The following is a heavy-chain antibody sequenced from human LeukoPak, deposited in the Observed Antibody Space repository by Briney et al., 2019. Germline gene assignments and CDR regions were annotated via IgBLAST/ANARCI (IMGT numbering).Heavy chain of an antibody. CDR1: GYTFTSYG. D-gene: IGHD3-9*01. Sequence: ASVKVSCKASGYTFTSYGISWVRQAPGQGPEWMGWISAYNGNTNYAQKLQGRVTMTTDTSTSTAYMELRSLRSDDTAVYYCARWGGVLRYFDWFNDYWGQGTLVTVSS. J-gene: IGHJ4*02. CDR2: ISAYNGNT. V-gene: IGHV1-18*01. CDR3: ARWGGVLRYFDWFNDY.